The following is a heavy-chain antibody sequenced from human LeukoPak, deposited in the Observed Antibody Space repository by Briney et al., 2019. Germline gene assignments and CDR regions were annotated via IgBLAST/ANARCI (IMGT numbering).Heavy chain of an antibody. V-gene: IGHV3-66*01. Sequence: GGSLRLSCAPSGFTVSSNYMSWVRQAPGKGLEWVSVIYSGGFTYYGDSVKGRFTISRDNSKNTLFLQMNSLRAEDTAVYYCARDRPGDAFDIWGQGTMVTVSS. J-gene: IGHJ3*02. CDR2: IYSGGFT. CDR3: ARDRPGDAFDI. CDR1: GFTVSSNY.